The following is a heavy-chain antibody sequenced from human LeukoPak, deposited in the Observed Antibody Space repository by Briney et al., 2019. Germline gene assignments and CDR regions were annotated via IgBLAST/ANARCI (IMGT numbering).Heavy chain of an antibody. CDR3: ARGDSSGYYYLDY. CDR2: IIPIFGTA. V-gene: IGHV1-69*13. D-gene: IGHD3-22*01. CDR1: GGTFSSYA. Sequence: ASVKVSCKASGGTFSSYAISWVRQAPGQGLEWMGGIIPIFGTANYALKFQGRVTITADESTSTAYMELSSLRSEDTAVYYCARGDSSGYYYLDYWGQGTLVTVSS. J-gene: IGHJ4*02.